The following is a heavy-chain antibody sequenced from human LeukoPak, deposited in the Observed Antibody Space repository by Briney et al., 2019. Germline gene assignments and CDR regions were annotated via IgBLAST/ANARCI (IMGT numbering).Heavy chain of an antibody. CDR2: INTNTGNP. D-gene: IGHD2-15*01. CDR3: ARDRPNSGGSAPFDY. J-gene: IGHJ4*02. CDR1: GYTFTSYY. V-gene: IGHV7-4-1*02. Sequence: EASVKVSCKASGYTFTSYYMHWVRQAPGQGLEWMGWINTNTGNPTYAQGFTGRFVFSLDTSVSTTYLQISSLRAEDTAVYYCARDRPNSGGSAPFDYWGQGTLVTVSS.